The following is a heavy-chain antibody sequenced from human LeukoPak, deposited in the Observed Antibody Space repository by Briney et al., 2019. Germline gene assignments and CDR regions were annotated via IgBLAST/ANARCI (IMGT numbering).Heavy chain of an antibody. CDR3: ARVPVDPGIAAGYWFDP. CDR1: GFTFSSYW. CDR2: IKQDGSEK. D-gene: IGHD6-13*01. Sequence: GGSLRLSCAASGFTFSSYWMSWVRQAPGKGLEWVANIKQDGSEKYYVDSVKGRFTISRDNAKNSLYLQMNSLRAEDTAVYYCARVPVDPGIAAGYWFDPWGQGTLVTVSS. V-gene: IGHV3-7*01. J-gene: IGHJ5*02.